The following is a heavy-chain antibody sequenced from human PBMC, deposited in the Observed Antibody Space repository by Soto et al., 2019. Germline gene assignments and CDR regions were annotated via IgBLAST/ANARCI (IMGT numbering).Heavy chain of an antibody. J-gene: IGHJ4*02. CDR2: VYYRGRS. V-gene: IGHV4-39*01. CDR1: GCSVTNSIYY. Sequence: PSETLSLTCTVSGCSVTNSIYYWGWIRQSPGKGLEWIGSVYYRGRSYSKSSVKSRVTISVDTSKNRFSLSLNSVTASDTAVYFCVSQRTTVPTQAYFDYWGPGALVTVSS. CDR3: VSQRTTVPTQAYFDY. D-gene: IGHD4-17*01.